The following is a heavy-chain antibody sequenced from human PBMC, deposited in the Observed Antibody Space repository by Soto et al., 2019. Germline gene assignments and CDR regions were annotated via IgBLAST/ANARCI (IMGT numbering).Heavy chain of an antibody. CDR3: AKGRGYCSSNSCYADEFDT. D-gene: IGHD2-2*01. Sequence: GGSLRLSCAASGFTFDDYGMSWVRQAPWKGLEWVSGINWNGGSTGYADSVKGRFTISRDNAKNSLYLQMNSLRAEDTALYHCAKGRGYCSSNSCYADEFDTLGQGTIVTVSS. CDR2: INWNGGST. J-gene: IGHJ3*02. V-gene: IGHV3-20*01. CDR1: GFTFDDYG.